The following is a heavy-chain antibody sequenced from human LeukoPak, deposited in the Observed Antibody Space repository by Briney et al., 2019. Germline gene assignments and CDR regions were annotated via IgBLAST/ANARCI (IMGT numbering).Heavy chain of an antibody. CDR2: ISYDGSNK. J-gene: IGHJ6*02. D-gene: IGHD6-13*01. CDR3: AKDGTYSSSWYGPKYYGMDV. V-gene: IGHV3-30*18. Sequence: GRSLRLSCAASGFTFSSYGMHWVRQAPGKGLEWVAVISYDGSNKYYADSVKGRFTISRDNSKNTLYLQMNSLRAEDTAVYYCAKDGTYSSSWYGPKYYGMDVWGQGTTVTVSS. CDR1: GFTFSSYG.